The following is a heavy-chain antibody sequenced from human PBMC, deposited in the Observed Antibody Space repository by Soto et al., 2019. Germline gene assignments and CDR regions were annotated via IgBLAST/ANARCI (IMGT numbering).Heavy chain of an antibody. J-gene: IGHJ6*02. V-gene: IGHV4-34*01. CDR1: GGSFSGYY. D-gene: IGHD4-17*01. Sequence: SETLSLTCAVYGGSFSGYYWSWIRQPPGKGLEWTGEINHSGSTNYNPSLKSRVTISVDTSKNQFSLKLSSVTAADTAVYYCARAAPATVTRPSSTRKNYYYYGMDVWGQGTKVTVSS. CDR2: INHSGST. CDR3: ARAAPATVTRPSSTRKNYYYYGMDV.